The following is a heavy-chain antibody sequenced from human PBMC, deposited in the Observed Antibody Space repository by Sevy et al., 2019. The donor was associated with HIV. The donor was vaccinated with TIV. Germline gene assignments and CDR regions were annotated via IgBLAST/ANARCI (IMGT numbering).Heavy chain of an antibody. CDR1: GGSISSSSYY. D-gene: IGHD5-18*01. J-gene: IGHJ4*02. Sequence: SETLSLTCTVSGGSISSSSYYWGWIRQPPGKGLEWIGSIYYSGSTYYNPSLKSRVTISVDTSKNQFSLKLSSVTAADTAVYYCARGKSGYGYGLNSWGQGTLVTVSS. CDR3: ARGKSGYGYGLNS. V-gene: IGHV4-39*01. CDR2: IYYSGST.